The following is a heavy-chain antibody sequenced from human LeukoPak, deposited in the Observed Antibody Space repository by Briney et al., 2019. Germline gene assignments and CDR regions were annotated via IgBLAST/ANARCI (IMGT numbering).Heavy chain of an antibody. CDR3: ARLRSDYYDSSGYFYGMDV. Sequence: PSETLSLTCTVSGGSISSYYWSWIRQPPGKGLEWIGYIYYSGSTNYNPSLKSRVTISVDTSKNQFSLKLSSVTAADTAVYYCARLRSDYYDSSGYFYGMDVWGQGTTVTVSS. V-gene: IGHV4-59*08. CDR1: GGSISSYY. D-gene: IGHD3-22*01. J-gene: IGHJ6*02. CDR2: IYYSGST.